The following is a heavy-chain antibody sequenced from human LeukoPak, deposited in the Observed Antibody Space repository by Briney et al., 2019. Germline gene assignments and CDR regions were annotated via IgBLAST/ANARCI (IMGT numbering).Heavy chain of an antibody. V-gene: IGHV4-59*01. CDR1: GGSLTDYY. D-gene: IGHD6-13*01. J-gene: IGHJ4*02. CDR2: IYYGGNT. Sequence: PSETLSLTCNVSGGSLTDYYWTWIRQPPGKGLEWIGFIYYGGNTNYNPSLKSRVTISVDTSKNQFSLKLSSVTAADTAVYFCARVGFTSSWQDFDYWDQGALVTVSS. CDR3: ARVGFTSSWQDFDY.